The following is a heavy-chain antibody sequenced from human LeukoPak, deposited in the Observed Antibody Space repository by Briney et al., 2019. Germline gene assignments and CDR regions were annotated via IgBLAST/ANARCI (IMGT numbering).Heavy chain of an antibody. CDR2: ISGSGGST. Sequence: GGSLRLSCAASGFTFSSYAMSWVRQAPGKGLEWVSAISGSGGSTYYADSVKGRFTISRDNSKNTLYLQMYGLRAEDTAVYYCAKDRRVWRSNWFDPWGQGTLVTVSS. J-gene: IGHJ5*02. V-gene: IGHV3-23*01. D-gene: IGHD6-13*01. CDR3: AKDRRVWRSNWFDP. CDR1: GFTFSSYA.